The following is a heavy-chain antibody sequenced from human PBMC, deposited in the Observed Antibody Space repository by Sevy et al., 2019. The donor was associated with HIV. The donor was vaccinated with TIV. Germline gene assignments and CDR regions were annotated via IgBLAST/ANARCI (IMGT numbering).Heavy chain of an antibody. D-gene: IGHD1-26*01. CDR2: ISYEGTET. Sequence: GGSLRISCAASGFAFSTHAMHWVRQAPGKGLEWVAVISYEGTETFYAASVEGRFTISRDNSKNMLSLQINSLKPEDTRVYYCARDGGYSIKWYPLYWGHGTLVTVSS. J-gene: IGHJ4*01. V-gene: IGHV3-30-3*01. CDR1: GFAFSTHA. CDR3: ARDGGYSIKWYPLY.